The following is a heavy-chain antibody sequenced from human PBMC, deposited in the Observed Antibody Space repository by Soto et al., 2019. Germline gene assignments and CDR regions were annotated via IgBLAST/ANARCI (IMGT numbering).Heavy chain of an antibody. CDR1: GLTFSSYS. V-gene: IGHV3-48*01. CDR2: ISTSSTTI. Sequence: GGSLRLSCAASGLTFSSYSMNWVRQAPGKGLEWVSDISTSSTTIHYADSVKGRFTISRDNAKNSLYLQMNSLRAEDTAVYYCVMGYYLDYWGQGTLVTVSS. CDR3: VMGYYLDY. J-gene: IGHJ4*02. D-gene: IGHD2-8*01.